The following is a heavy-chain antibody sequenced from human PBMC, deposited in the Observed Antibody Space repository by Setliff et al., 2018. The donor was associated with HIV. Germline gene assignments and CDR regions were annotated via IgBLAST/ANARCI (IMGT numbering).Heavy chain of an antibody. CDR1: GDSVSGPSYN. D-gene: IGHD6-13*01. CDR3: TGPAMAAAGPLEYYYYYGMDV. CDR2: ISFRGST. V-gene: IGHV4-39*01. Sequence: LSLTCAVSGDSVSGPSYNWGWIRQPPGKGLEWIGTISFRGSTSYNPSLKSRVTISLDTSKSQFSLNLNSVTAADAAVYYCTGPAMAAAGPLEYYYYYGMDVWGQGTTVTVS. J-gene: IGHJ6*02.